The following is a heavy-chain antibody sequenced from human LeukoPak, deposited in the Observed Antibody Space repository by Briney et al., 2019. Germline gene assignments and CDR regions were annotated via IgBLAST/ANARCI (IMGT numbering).Heavy chain of an antibody. CDR3: ARFLRDHYGDDNQSWFYP. J-gene: IGHJ5*02. CDR1: GGSISSYY. Sequence: SETLSLTCTVSGGSISSYYWCWIRQPPGKGLEWIGYIYYSGSTNYYPTLKSRLTISVDTSKNQFSLQLSSVTAADTAVYYCARFLRDHYGDDNQSWFYPRGQGTLVTVSS. V-gene: IGHV4-59*01. D-gene: IGHD4-17*01. CDR2: IYYSGST.